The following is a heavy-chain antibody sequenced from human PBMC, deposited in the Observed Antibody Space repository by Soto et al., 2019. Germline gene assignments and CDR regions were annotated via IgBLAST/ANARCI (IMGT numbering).Heavy chain of an antibody. CDR2: IYYSGST. CDR1: GGSISSYY. CDR3: ARAVWSLGADESYYFDY. Sequence: KASETLSLTCTVSGGSISSYYWSWIRQPPGKGLEWIGYIYYSGSTNYNPSLKSRVTISVDTSKNQFSLKLSSVTAADTAVYYCARAVWSLGADESYYFDYWGQGTLVTVSS. J-gene: IGHJ4*02. V-gene: IGHV4-59*01. D-gene: IGHD2-15*01.